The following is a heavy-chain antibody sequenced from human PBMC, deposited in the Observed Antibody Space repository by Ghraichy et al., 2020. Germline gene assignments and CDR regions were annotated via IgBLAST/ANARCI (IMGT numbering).Heavy chain of an antibody. CDR3: ARTPAVGQWLVRWRYYFDY. CDR1: GYTFTSYD. Sequence: ASVKVSCKASGYTFTSYDINWVRQATGQGLEWMGWMNPNSGNTGYAQKFQGRVTMTRNTSISTAYMELSSLRSEDTAVYYCARTPAVGQWLVRWRYYFDYWGQGTLVTVSS. D-gene: IGHD6-19*01. CDR2: MNPNSGNT. J-gene: IGHJ4*02. V-gene: IGHV1-8*01.